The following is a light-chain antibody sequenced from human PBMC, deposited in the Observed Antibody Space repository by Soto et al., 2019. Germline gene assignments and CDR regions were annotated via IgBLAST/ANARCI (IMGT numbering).Light chain of an antibody. CDR2: EVT. V-gene: IGLV2-8*01. CDR3: SSYTGGNPSYV. J-gene: IGLJ1*01. Sequence: SVLTQPPSASGSPGQSVTISCTGTSSAVGGYDYVSWYQQHPGKAPKLMIYEVTIRPSGVSDRFSGSKSGNTASLTVSGLQAEDEADYYCSSYTGGNPSYVFGTGTKVTVL. CDR1: SSAVGGYDY.